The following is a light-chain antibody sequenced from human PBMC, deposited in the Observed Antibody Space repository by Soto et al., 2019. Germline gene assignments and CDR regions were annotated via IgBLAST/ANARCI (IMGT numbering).Light chain of an antibody. V-gene: IGLV2-14*01. Sequence: QSALTQPASVSGSPGQSITISCTGTSSDVGRYNFVSWYQQHPGKAPKFIIYDVNNRPSGVSNLFSGSKSGDTASLTISGLQAEDEADYYCSSYTSSSTYVFGTGTKVTVL. CDR2: DVN. CDR1: SSDVGRYNF. J-gene: IGLJ1*01. CDR3: SSYTSSSTYV.